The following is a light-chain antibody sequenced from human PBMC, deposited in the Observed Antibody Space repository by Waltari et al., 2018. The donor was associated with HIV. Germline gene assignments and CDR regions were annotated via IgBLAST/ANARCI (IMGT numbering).Light chain of an antibody. CDR3: SAWDRSLSAVV. Sequence: QAGLTQPPSVSKGLRQTATLTCTGNSDNVGNQGATWLQQHQGHPPKLLFYGNNNRRSGISGSFSASRSGNTASLTITGLQPEDEADYFCSAWDRSLSAVVFGGGTTLIVL. CDR2: GNN. CDR1: SDNVGNQG. J-gene: IGLJ2*01. V-gene: IGLV10-54*04.